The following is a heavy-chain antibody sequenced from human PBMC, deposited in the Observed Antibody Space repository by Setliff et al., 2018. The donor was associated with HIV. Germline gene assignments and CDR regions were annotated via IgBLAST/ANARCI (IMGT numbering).Heavy chain of an antibody. V-gene: IGHV4-61*02. J-gene: IGHJ6*02. CDR2: FYSSRSN. D-gene: IGHD2-21*02. CDR1: GDSISSGYYY. CDR3: ARGVAVTAIHAYYYGLDV. Sequence: SETLSLTCTVSGDSISSGYYYWSWLRQPAGKGLEWIGRFYSSRSNSYNPSLKSRVTISVDTSKNQFSLRLSSVTAADTAVYYCARGVAVTAIHAYYYGLDVWGQGTTVTVSS.